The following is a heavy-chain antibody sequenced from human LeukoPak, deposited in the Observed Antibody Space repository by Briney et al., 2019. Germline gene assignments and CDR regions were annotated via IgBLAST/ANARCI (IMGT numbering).Heavy chain of an antibody. CDR2: IYYSGSS. D-gene: IGHD5-24*01. CDR1: GGSINNGEY. Sequence: SETLSLTCTVSGGSINNGEYWSWIRQHPGKGLEWIGYIYYSGSSYYNPSLRSRVTISVDTSKNHFSLKLSSVTAADTAVYYCARNRDGYNSFDYWGQGTLVTVSS. J-gene: IGHJ4*02. CDR3: ARNRDGYNSFDY. V-gene: IGHV4-31*03.